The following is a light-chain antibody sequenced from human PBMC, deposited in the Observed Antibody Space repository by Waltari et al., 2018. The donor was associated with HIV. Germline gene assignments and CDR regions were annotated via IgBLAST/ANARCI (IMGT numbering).Light chain of an antibody. J-gene: IGLJ3*02. CDR3: GTWDSSLSVWV. CDR2: DNN. Sequence: QSVLTQPPSVSAAPGQKITISCSGSSSNIGGYYVSWYQHLPGAAPKLLIHDNNQRPSGIHDRFSGSKSGTSATLDITGLQTGDEADYYCGTWDSSLSVWVFGGGTKLTVL. CDR1: SSNIGGYY. V-gene: IGLV1-51*01.